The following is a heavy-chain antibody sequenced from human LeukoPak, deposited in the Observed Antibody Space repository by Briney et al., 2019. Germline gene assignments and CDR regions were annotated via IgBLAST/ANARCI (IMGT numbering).Heavy chain of an antibody. Sequence: GGSLRLSCAASGFTFSDYYMGWIRQAPGKGLEWVSYISSSGSTIYYADSVKGRFTISRDNARNSLYLQMNSLRAEDTAVYYCARDPRDSSGYKDYWGQGTLVTVSS. V-gene: IGHV3-11*01. CDR2: ISSSGSTI. J-gene: IGHJ4*02. D-gene: IGHD3-22*01. CDR3: ARDPRDSSGYKDY. CDR1: GFTFSDYY.